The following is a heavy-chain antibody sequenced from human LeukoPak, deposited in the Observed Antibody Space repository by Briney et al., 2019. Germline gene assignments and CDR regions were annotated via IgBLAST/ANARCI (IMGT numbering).Heavy chain of an antibody. CDR2: IGTSSDDT. CDR1: GFTFSDHY. CDR3: ARAQMIRAGWFGR. J-gene: IGHJ5*02. Sequence: GGSLRLSCAASGFTFSDHYMTWIRQAPGKGLEWVSYIGTSSDDTNYADSVKGRFTISRDNAKNSRYLQMNSLRAEDTAVYYCARAQMIRAGWFGRWGQGTLVAVSS. V-gene: IGHV3-11*05. D-gene: IGHD3-10*01.